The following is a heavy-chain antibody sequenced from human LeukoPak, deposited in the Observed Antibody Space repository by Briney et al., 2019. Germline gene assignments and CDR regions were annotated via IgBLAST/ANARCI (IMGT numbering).Heavy chain of an antibody. Sequence: PGGSLRLSCAASGFFFSSYWMSWVRQAPGKGLEWVANIKQDGSEKYYVDSVKGRFTISRDNAKNSLYLQMNSLRAEDTAVYYCARGGGSYPFDYRGQGTLVTVSS. CDR3: ARGGGSYPFDY. CDR1: GFFFSSYW. CDR2: IKQDGSEK. D-gene: IGHD1-26*01. J-gene: IGHJ4*02. V-gene: IGHV3-7*01.